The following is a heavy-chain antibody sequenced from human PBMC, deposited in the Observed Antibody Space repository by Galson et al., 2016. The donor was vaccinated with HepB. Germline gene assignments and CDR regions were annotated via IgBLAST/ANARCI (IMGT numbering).Heavy chain of an antibody. Sequence: ETLSLTCAVSGGSLSGHYWTWIRQPPGRGLEWIGEIHRSGNTNYSPSLRSRVTITEDRSQNQVSLRLNSVTAADTAIYYCAASLWFGLHPEYWGQGALVTVSS. CDR1: GGSLSGHY. CDR2: IHRSGNT. J-gene: IGHJ4*02. D-gene: IGHD3-10*01. V-gene: IGHV4-34*01. CDR3: AASLWFGLHPEY.